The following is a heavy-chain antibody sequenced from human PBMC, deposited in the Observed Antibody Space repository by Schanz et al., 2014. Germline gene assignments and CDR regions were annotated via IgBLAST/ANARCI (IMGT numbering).Heavy chain of an antibody. CDR2: IGGSGDST. CDR1: GFTFSSYA. J-gene: IGHJ4*02. D-gene: IGHD2-21*01. Sequence: EVQLLESGGGLVQPGGSLRLSCAASGFTFSSYAMSWVRQAPGKGLEWVSGIGGSGDSTHYADSVKGRFIISRDNSKNNSKNTLYVQMNSLRAEDTAVYYCAKSKSQLPRFDYWGQGTLVAVSS. V-gene: IGHV3-23*01. CDR3: AKSKSQLPRFDY.